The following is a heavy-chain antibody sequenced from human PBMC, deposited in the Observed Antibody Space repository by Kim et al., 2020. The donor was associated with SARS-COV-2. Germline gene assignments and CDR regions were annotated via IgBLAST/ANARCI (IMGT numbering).Heavy chain of an antibody. D-gene: IGHD6-13*01. CDR3: ARIYHSSSWYGVDY. J-gene: IGHJ4*02. CDR2: ISSSGSTT. Sequence: GGSLRLSCAGSRFTFSNYEMNWVRQAPGKGLEWVSYISSSGSTTYYADSVKGRFTISRDNAKTSLYLQMNSLRAEDTAVYYCARIYHSSSWYGVDYWGQGTLVTVSS. V-gene: IGHV3-48*03. CDR1: RFTFSNYE.